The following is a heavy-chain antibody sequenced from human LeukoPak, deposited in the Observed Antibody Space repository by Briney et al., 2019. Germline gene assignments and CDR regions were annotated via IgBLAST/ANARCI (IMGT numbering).Heavy chain of an antibody. Sequence: SETLSLTCTVSGGSISSYYWSWIRQPAGTGLEWIGYIYYSGSTNYNPSLKSRVTISVDTSKNQFSLKLSSVTAADTAVYYCAXVTWEYYYDSSGNPGWYFDLWGRGTLVTVSS. CDR1: GGSISSYY. V-gene: IGHV4-59*01. CDR3: AXVTWEYYYDSSGNPGWYFDL. CDR2: IYYSGST. D-gene: IGHD3-22*01. J-gene: IGHJ2*01.